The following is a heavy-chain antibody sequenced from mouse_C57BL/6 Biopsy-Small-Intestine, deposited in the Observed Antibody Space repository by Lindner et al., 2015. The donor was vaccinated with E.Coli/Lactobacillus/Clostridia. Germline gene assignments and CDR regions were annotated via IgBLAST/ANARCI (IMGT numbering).Heavy chain of an antibody. V-gene: IGHV1-69*02. CDR3: ARGARGVDNYFHY. Sequence: SVKVSCKASGGTFTSYAINWVRQAPGQGLEWMGGIVPINGLANYAQKFQGRVTITADKSTNTAYMDLSGLRSEDTAVYYCARGARGVDNYFHYWGQGTLVTVSS. CDR1: GGTFTSYA. CDR2: IVPINGLA. D-gene: IGHD1-3*01. J-gene: IGHJ2*01.